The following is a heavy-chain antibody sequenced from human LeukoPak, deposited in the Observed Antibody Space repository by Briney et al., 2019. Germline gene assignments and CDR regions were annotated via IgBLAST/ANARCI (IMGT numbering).Heavy chain of an antibody. CDR2: IIPILGIA. CDR3: ASGDYYGSGDYNDY. J-gene: IGHJ4*01. D-gene: IGHD3-10*01. CDR1: GGTFSSYA. V-gene: IGHV1-69*04. Sequence: SVKVSCKASGGTFSSYAISWVRQAPGQGLEWMGRIIPILGIANYAQKFQGRVTITADKSTSTAYMELSSLRSEDTAVYYCASGDYYGSGDYNDYWGQEPWSPSPQ.